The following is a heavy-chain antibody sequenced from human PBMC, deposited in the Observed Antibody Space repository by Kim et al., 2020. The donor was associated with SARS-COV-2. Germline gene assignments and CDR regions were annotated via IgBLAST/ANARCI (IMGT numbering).Heavy chain of an antibody. Sequence: GGSLRLSCAASVFTFSSYGMHWVRQAPGKGLEWVAVISYDGSNKYYADSVKGRFTISRDNSKNTLYLQMNSLRAEDTAVYYCATPILEYSSSWYYFDYWGQGTLVTVSS. CDR3: ATPILEYSSSWYYFDY. D-gene: IGHD6-13*01. J-gene: IGHJ4*02. V-gene: IGHV3-30*03. CDR1: VFTFSSYG. CDR2: ISYDGSNK.